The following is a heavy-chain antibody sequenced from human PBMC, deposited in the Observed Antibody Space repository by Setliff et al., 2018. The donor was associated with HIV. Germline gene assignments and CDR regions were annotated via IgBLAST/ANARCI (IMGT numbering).Heavy chain of an antibody. D-gene: IGHD1-1*01. V-gene: IGHV4-59*11. Sequence: PSETLSLTCTVSGGAINSHYWSWIRQPPGMRLEWIGFIYYTGITTYIPSFENRVTIAVDTSKNQFSLKLHSVSAADTALYYCARHSRQGWFDSWGQGTRVTVPQ. CDR2: IYYTGIT. J-gene: IGHJ5*01. CDR1: GGAINSHY. CDR3: ARHSRQGWFDS.